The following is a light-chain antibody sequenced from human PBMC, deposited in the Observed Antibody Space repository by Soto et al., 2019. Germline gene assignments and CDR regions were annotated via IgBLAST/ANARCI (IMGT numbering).Light chain of an antibody. CDR2: GAY. V-gene: IGKV3-15*01. J-gene: IGKJ1*01. CDR1: RSVSSY. CDR3: QQYNNWPRT. Sequence: EIVLTQSPATLSLSPGESATLSCRATRSVSSYLAWYQQKPGQAPRLLIYGAYTRATGIPARFSGSGSGTEFTLTISSLQSEDFAVYYCQQYNNWPRTFGQGTKVDIK.